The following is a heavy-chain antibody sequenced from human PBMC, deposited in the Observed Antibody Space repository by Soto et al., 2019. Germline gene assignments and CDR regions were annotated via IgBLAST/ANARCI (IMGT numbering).Heavy chain of an antibody. CDR3: ARDLGQQLFDY. Sequence: ASVKVSCKASGYTFTSYGISWVRRAPGQGLEWRGWISAYNGNKKYAQRLQGRVSMTTDTSTSTAYMELRSLRSDDTAVYYCARDLGQQLFDYPGQGTLVTVSS. D-gene: IGHD6-13*01. V-gene: IGHV1-18*01. J-gene: IGHJ4*02. CDR2: ISAYNGNK. CDR1: GYTFTSYG.